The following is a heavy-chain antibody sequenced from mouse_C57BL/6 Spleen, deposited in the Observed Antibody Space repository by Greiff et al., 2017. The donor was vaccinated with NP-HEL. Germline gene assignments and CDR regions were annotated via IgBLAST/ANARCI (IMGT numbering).Heavy chain of an antibody. CDR3: ARGEGGGSSYAWFAY. CDR2: IDPSDSYT. D-gene: IGHD1-1*01. Sequence: QVQLQQPGAELVRPGTSVKLSCKASGYTFTSYWMHWVKQRPGQGLEWIGVIDPSDSYTNYNQKFKGKATLTVDTSSSTAYMQLSSLTSEDFAVYYCARGEGGGSSYAWFAYWGQGTLVTVSA. CDR1: GYTFTSYW. V-gene: IGHV1-59*01. J-gene: IGHJ3*01.